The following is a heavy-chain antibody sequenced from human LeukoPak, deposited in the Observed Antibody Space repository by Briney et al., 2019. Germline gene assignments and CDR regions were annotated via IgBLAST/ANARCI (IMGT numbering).Heavy chain of an antibody. D-gene: IGHD3-22*01. CDR3: ARVGYYDSSGYHFDY. CDR1: GGSISSSNW. CDR2: INHSGST. J-gene: IGHJ4*02. Sequence: KPSETLSLTCAVSGGSISSSNWWSWVRQPPGKGLEWIGEINHSGSTNYNPSLKSRVTISVDKSKNQFSLKLSSVTAADTAVYYCARVGYYDSSGYHFDYWGQGTLVTVSS. V-gene: IGHV4-4*02.